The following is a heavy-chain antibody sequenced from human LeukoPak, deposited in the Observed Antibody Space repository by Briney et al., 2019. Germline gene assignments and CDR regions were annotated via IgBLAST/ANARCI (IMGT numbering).Heavy chain of an antibody. V-gene: IGHV3-30*18. CDR2: ISYDGSNK. Sequence: PGGSLTLSCSVSGFHFRSYGMHWVRQAPGKGLEWVAVISYDGSNKYYADSVKGRFTISRDNSKNTLYLQMNSLRAEDTAVYYCAKEGTVVTAIPSYYYYYGMDVWGQGTTVTVSS. CDR1: GFHFRSYG. J-gene: IGHJ6*02. D-gene: IGHD2-21*02. CDR3: AKEGTVVTAIPSYYYYYGMDV.